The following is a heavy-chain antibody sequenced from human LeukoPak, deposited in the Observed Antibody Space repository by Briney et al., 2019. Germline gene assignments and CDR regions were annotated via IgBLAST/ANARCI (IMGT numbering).Heavy chain of an antibody. Sequence: GGSLRLSCAASGFTFSSYEMNWGRQAPGEGLEWVSYISSSGSTIYYADSVKGRFTISRDNAKNSLYLQMNSLRAEDTAVYYCARLGYCSGGSCHWGQGTLVTVSS. CDR3: ARLGYCSGGSCH. CDR2: ISSSGSTI. J-gene: IGHJ4*02. CDR1: GFTFSSYE. V-gene: IGHV3-48*03. D-gene: IGHD2-15*01.